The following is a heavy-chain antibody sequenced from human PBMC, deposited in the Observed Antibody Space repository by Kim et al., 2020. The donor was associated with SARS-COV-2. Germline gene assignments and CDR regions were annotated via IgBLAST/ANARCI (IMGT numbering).Heavy chain of an antibody. CDR1: GNTFSSYA. V-gene: IGHV7-4-1*02. Sequence: ASLKVSCKASGNTFSSYAMNWVRQAPGQGLEWMGWINTNTGKPAYAQGFTGRFVFSLDTSVSTTYLQISSLKSEDTAVYYCASSMVYGVISAFDLWGQGTMVTVSS. D-gene: IGHD3-10*01. CDR2: INTNTGKP. CDR3: ASSMVYGVISAFDL. J-gene: IGHJ3*01.